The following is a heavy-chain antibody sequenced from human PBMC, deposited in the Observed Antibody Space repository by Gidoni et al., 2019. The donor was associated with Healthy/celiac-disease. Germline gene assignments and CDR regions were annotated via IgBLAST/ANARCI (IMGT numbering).Heavy chain of an antibody. CDR1: GGSISRYY. CDR3: ARDSPSLAVAGPLDV. D-gene: IGHD6-19*01. CDR2: IYTSGST. Sequence: QVQLQESGPGLVKPSETLSLTCTVPGGSISRYYWSWIRQPAGKGLEWIGRIYTSGSTNYNPSLKSRVTMSVDTSKNQFSLKLSSVTAADTAVYYCARDSPSLAVAGPLDVWGQGTTVTVSS. V-gene: IGHV4-4*07. J-gene: IGHJ6*02.